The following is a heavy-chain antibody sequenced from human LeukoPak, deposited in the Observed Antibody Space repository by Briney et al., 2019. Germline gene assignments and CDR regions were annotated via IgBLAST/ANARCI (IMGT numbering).Heavy chain of an antibody. Sequence: SETLSLTCTVSGGSISSSSYYWGWIRQPPGKGREWIGSIYYSGSTYYNPSLKSRVTISVDTSKNQFSLKLSSVTAADTAVYYCARRIIWFGESDWGQGTLVTVSS. CDR2: IYYSGST. J-gene: IGHJ4*02. CDR1: GGSISSSSYY. CDR3: ARRIIWFGESD. D-gene: IGHD3-10*01. V-gene: IGHV4-39*01.